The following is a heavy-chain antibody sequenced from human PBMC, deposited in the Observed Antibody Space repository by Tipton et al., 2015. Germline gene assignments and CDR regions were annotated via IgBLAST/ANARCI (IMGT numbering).Heavy chain of an antibody. D-gene: IGHD1-26*01. CDR2: MNPNSANT. CDR1: GYTFTSYD. Sequence: QLVQSGAEVKKPGSSVKVSCKTSGYTFTSYDFTWVRQATGQGLEWMGWMNPNSANTGYAQKFQGRVTMTRNTSINTAYMELSSLRSEDTAVYYCAREWVSGGLDYWGQGTLVTVSS. CDR3: AREWVSGGLDY. V-gene: IGHV1-8*01. J-gene: IGHJ4*02.